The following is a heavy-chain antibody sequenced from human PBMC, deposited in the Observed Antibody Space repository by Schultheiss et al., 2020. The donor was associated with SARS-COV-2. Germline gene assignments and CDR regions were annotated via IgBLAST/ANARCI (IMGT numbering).Heavy chain of an antibody. D-gene: IGHD6-13*01. V-gene: IGHV3-9*01. CDR1: GFTFDDYA. CDR3: ARDDSSSWGSEYYYYGMDV. CDR2: ISWNSGSI. J-gene: IGHJ6*02. Sequence: GGSLRLSCAASGFTFDDYAMHWVRQAPGKGLEWVSGISWNSGSIGYADSVKGRFTISRDNAKNSLYLQMNSLRAEDTAVYYCARDDSSSWGSEYYYYGMDVWGQGTTVTVSS.